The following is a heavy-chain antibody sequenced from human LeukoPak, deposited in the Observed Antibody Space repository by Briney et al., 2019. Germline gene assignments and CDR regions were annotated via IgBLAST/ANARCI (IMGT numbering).Heavy chain of an antibody. CDR1: GFTFSNYP. CDR2: ISANGHVT. CDR3: AREGLGAAAGTFDY. D-gene: IGHD6-13*01. J-gene: IGHJ4*02. V-gene: IGHV3-23*01. Sequence: GGSLRLSCAASGFTFSNYPMSWVRQAPGKGLAWVSIISANGHVTDYADSVKGRFTISRDNSKNTLSLQMNSLRAEDTAVYYCAREGLGAAAGTFDYWGRGTLVTVSS.